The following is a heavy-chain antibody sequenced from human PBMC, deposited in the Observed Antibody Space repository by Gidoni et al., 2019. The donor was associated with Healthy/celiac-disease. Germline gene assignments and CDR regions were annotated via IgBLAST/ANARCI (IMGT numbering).Heavy chain of an antibody. CDR1: GGSISSGGCY. D-gene: IGHD3-10*01. J-gene: IGHJ4*02. Sequence: QVQLQESGPGLVKPSQTLSPTCPVPGGSISSGGCYWSRIRQHPGKGLEWIGYFDYSGSTYYNPSLKSRVTISVDTSKNQCSLKLSSVTAADTAVYYCARFLLRVRGGEGYFDYWGQGTLVTVSS. CDR2: FDYSGST. CDR3: ARFLLRVRGGEGYFDY. V-gene: IGHV4-31*03.